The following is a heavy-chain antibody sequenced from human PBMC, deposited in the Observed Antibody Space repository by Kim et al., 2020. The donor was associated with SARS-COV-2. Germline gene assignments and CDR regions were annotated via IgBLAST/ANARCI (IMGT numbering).Heavy chain of an antibody. CDR1: GFTFSSYW. CDR3: ARVRYYYDSSGFLPYYYYGMDV. D-gene: IGHD3-22*01. Sequence: GGSLRLSCAASGFTFSSYWMSWVRQAPGKGLEWVANIKQDGSEKYYVDSVKGRFTISRDNAKNSLYLQMNSLRAEDTAVYYCARVRYYYDSSGFLPYYYYGMDVWGQGTTVTVSS. J-gene: IGHJ6*02. V-gene: IGHV3-7*01. CDR2: IKQDGSEK.